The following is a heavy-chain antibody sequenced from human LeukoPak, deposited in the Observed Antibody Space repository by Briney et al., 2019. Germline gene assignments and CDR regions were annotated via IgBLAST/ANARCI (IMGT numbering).Heavy chain of an antibody. CDR1: GGSFSGYY. CDR2: INHSGST. D-gene: IGHD3-9*01. J-gene: IGHJ3*02. CDR3: ASRGVDYDILTGRIPHAFDI. Sequence: PSETLSLTCAVYGGSFSGYYWSWIRQPPGKGLEWIGEINHSGSTNYNPSLKSRVTISVDTSKNQFSLKLSSVTAADTAVYYCASRGVDYDILTGRIPHAFDIWGQGIMVTVSS. V-gene: IGHV4-34*01.